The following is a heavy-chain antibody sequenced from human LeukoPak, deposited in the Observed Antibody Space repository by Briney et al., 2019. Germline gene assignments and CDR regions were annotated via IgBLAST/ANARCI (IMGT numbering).Heavy chain of an antibody. CDR2: IDSDGSRI. Sequence: GESLRLSCEGSGFTFSTSWMHWVRQAPGKGLVWVSRIDSDGSRITYADSVKGRFAISRDNAKNTVYLQMNSLRAEDTAVYYCARGRSGSYGFFDYWSLGNLVTVSS. D-gene: IGHD3-10*01. CDR3: ARGRSGSYGFFDY. J-gene: IGHJ4*02. CDR1: GFTFSTSW. V-gene: IGHV3-74*03.